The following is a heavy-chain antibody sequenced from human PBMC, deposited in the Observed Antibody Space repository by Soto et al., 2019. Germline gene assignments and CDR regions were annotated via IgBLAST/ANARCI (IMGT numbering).Heavy chain of an antibody. CDR3: ARGAGDYDFWSGLSSNWFDP. D-gene: IGHD3-3*01. Sequence: SETLSLTCTVSGGSISSGGYYWSWIRQHPGKGLEWIGYIYYSGSTYHNPSLKSRVTISVDTSKNQFSLKLSSVTAADTAVYYCARGAGDYDFWSGLSSNWFDPWGQGTLVTVSS. J-gene: IGHJ5*02. CDR2: IYYSGST. CDR1: GGSISSGGYY. V-gene: IGHV4-31*03.